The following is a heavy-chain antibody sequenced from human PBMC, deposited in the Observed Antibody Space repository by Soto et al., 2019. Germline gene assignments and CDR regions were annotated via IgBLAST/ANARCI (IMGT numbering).Heavy chain of an antibody. D-gene: IGHD6-13*01. Sequence: GGSLRLSCAASGFTFSSYWMSWVRQAPGKGLEWVANIKQDGSEKYYVDSVKGRFTISRDNAKNSLYLQMNSLRAEDTAVYYCARSGYSSSWWPFDYWGQGTLVTVSS. CDR2: IKQDGSEK. J-gene: IGHJ4*02. CDR3: ARSGYSSSWWPFDY. CDR1: GFTFSSYW. V-gene: IGHV3-7*03.